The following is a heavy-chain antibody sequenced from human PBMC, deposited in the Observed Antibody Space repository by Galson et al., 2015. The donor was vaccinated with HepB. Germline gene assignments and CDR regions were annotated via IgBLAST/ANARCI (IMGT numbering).Heavy chain of an antibody. J-gene: IGHJ4*02. V-gene: IGHV3-23*01. D-gene: IGHD2-2*01. CDR3: AKEGRTSHKYYFDY. Sequence: SLRLSCAASEFTFSSYAMSWVRQAPGKGLEWVSTFSGSAGSTYYADSVKGRFTISRDNSKNTLYLQMNSLRVEDTAVYYCAKEGRTSHKYYFDYWGQGTLVTVSS. CDR2: FSGSAGST. CDR1: EFTFSSYA.